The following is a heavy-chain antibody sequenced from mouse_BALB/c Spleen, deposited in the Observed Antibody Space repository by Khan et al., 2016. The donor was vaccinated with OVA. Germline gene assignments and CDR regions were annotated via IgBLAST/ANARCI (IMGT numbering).Heavy chain of an antibody. CDR2: ISYSGST. CDR3: ARTARIKY. J-gene: IGHJ2*01. D-gene: IGHD1-2*01. Sequence: EVQLLESGPGLVKPSQSLSLTCNVTGYSITSGYGWNWIRQFPGNKLEWMGYISYSGSTTYNPSLKSRISINRDTSKNQFFLQLNSVTTEDTATYYCARTARIKYWGQGTTLTVSS. V-gene: IGHV3-2*02. CDR1: GYSITSGYG.